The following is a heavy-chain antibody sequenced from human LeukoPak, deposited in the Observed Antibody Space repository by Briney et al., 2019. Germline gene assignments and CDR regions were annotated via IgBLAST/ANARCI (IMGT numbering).Heavy chain of an antibody. CDR3: ARVSGERGIAARRYAFDI. V-gene: IGHV4-39*07. D-gene: IGHD6-6*01. Sequence: SETLSLTCTVSGGSISSSSYYWSWIRQPPGKGLEWIGEINHSGSTNYNPSLKSRVTISVDTSKNQFSLKLSSVTAADTAVYYCARVSGERGIAARRYAFDIWGQGTMVTVSS. J-gene: IGHJ3*02. CDR1: GGSISSSSYY. CDR2: INHSGST.